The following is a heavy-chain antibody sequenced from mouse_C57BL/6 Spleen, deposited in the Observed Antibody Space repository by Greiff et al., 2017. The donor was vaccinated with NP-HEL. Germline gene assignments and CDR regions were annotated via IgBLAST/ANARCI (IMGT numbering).Heavy chain of an antibody. V-gene: IGHV14-4*01. CDR2: IDPENGDT. J-gene: IGHJ3*01. Sequence: VQLQQSGAELVRPGASVKLSCTASGFNIKDDYMHWVKQRPEQGLEWIGWIDPENGDTEYASKFQGKATITADTSSNTAYLQLSSLTSEDTAVYYCTVYYDYPAWFAYWGQGTLVTVSA. CDR3: TVYYDYPAWFAY. CDR1: GFNIKDDY. D-gene: IGHD2-4*01.